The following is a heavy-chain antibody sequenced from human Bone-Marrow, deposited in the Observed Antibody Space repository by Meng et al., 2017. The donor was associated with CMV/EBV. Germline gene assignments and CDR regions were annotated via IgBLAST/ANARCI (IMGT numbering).Heavy chain of an antibody. CDR1: GGSISSYY. Sequence: SETLSLTCTVSGGSISSYYWSWIRQPAGKGLEWIGRIYTSGSTNYNPSLKSRVTMSVDTSKNQFSLKLSSVTAADTAVYYCASLLRPEGPWYYYYYGMDVWGQGTTVTVSS. J-gene: IGHJ6*02. D-gene: IGHD3-3*01. CDR3: ASLLRPEGPWYYYYYGMDV. CDR2: IYTSGST. V-gene: IGHV4-4*07.